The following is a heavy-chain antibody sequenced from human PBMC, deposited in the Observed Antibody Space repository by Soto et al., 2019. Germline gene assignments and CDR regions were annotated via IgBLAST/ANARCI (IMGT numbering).Heavy chain of an antibody. CDR2: IYHSGST. V-gene: IGHV4-4*02. CDR1: GGSISSSYW. J-gene: IGHJ6*02. Sequence: QVQLQESGPGLVKPSGTLSLTCAVSGGSISSSYWWSWVRQPPGKGLEWIGEIYHSGSTNYNTSLKSRVTISVDKSKNQFSLKVTSVTAADTAVYYCARVSGSYYYGMDVWGQGTTDTVSS. CDR3: ARVSGSYYYGMDV.